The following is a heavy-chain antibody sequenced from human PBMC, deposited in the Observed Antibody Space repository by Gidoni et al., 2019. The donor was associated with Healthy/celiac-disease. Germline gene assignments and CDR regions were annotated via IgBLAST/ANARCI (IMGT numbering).Heavy chain of an antibody. CDR2: ST. V-gene: IGHV4-39*01. CDR3: AGMRWLQLNFDY. D-gene: IGHD5-12*01. Sequence: STYYNPSLKSRVTISVDTSKNQFSLKLSSVTAADTAVYYCAGMRWLQLNFDYWGQGTLVTVSS. J-gene: IGHJ4*02.